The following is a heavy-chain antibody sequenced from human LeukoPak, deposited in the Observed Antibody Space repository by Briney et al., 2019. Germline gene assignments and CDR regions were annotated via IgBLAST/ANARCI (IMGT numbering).Heavy chain of an antibody. CDR2: INNDGSST. CDR1: GFTFSSYW. Sequence: GGSLRLSCAASGFTFSSYWMHWLRHATGKGVVWVSRINNDGSSTSYADSVKGRFPISRETAKNTLYLQMNSLRAEDTAVYYCARDLAYYVWGSYRPYYFDYWGQGTLVTVSS. V-gene: IGHV3-74*01. CDR3: ARDLAYYVWGSYRPYYFDY. J-gene: IGHJ4*02. D-gene: IGHD3-16*02.